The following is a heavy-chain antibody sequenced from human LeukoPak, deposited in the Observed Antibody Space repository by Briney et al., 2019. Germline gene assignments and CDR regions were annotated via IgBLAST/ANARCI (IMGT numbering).Heavy chain of an antibody. J-gene: IGHJ4*02. D-gene: IGHD3-10*01. Sequence: GGSLRLSCTVSGFTVSSNSMSWVRQAPGKGLEWVGRIKSKTDGGTTDYAAPVKGRFTISRDYSKNTLYLQMNSLKTEDTAVYYCTTIWFGEFKPPYYFDYWGQGTLVTVSS. CDR3: TTIWFGEFKPPYYFDY. V-gene: IGHV3-15*01. CDR2: IKSKTDGGTT. CDR1: GFTVSSNS.